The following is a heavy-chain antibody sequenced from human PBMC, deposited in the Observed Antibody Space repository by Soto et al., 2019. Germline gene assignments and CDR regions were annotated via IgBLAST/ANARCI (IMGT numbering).Heavy chain of an antibody. CDR1: GGSFRGYY. CDR3: AREGDFWSGYPDY. CDR2: INHSGST. V-gene: IGHV4-34*01. Sequence: PSATQSLTCAVYGGSFRGYYWSWIRQPPGKGLEWIGEINHSGSTNYNPSLKSRVTISVDTSKNQFSLKLSSVTAADTAVYYCAREGDFWSGYPDYWGQGTLVTVSS. J-gene: IGHJ4*02. D-gene: IGHD3-3*01.